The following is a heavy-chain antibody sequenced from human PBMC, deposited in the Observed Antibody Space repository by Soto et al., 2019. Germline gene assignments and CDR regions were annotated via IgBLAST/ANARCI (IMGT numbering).Heavy chain of an antibody. Sequence: QVQLQESGPGLVKPSQTLSLICTVSGGSISSGGSYWSWIRQHPGRGLEWIGFMYYSGSIYYNPSLKRRVTISIDTSKNQFSLTLTSVTAADTAVYYCACGLSGSLNWLDPWGQGTLVTVSS. V-gene: IGHV4-31*03. CDR2: MYYSGSI. CDR1: GGSISSGGSY. CDR3: ACGLSGSLNWLDP. J-gene: IGHJ5*02. D-gene: IGHD5-12*01.